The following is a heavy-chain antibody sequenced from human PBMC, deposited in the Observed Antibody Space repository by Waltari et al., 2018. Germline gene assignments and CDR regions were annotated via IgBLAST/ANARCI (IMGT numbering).Heavy chain of an antibody. V-gene: IGHV3-30*18. CDR2: IYYDGSNK. J-gene: IGHJ4*02. Sequence: QVQLVESGGGVVQPGRSLRLSCAASVFTFSSYGMHWVRQAPGKGLEWVSVIYYDGSNKYYADSVKGRFTISRDNSKNTLYLQMNSLRAEDTAVYYCANGYYDSDGDYYFDYWGQGTLVTVSS. D-gene: IGHD3-22*01. CDR3: ANGYYDSDGDYYFDY. CDR1: VFTFSSYG.